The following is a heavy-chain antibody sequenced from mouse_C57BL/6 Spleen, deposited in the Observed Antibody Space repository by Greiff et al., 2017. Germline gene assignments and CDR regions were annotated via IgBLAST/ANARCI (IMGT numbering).Heavy chain of an antibody. Sequence: QVQLQQPGAELVKPGASVKLSCKASGYTFTSYCMHWVKQRPGQGLEWIGMIHPNSGSTNYNEKFKSKATLTVDKSSSTAYMQLSSLTSEDSAVYYCARYYYDGYPYAMDYWGQGTSVTVSS. CDR2: IHPNSGST. J-gene: IGHJ4*01. V-gene: IGHV1-64*01. CDR1: GYTFTSYC. D-gene: IGHD2-3*01. CDR3: ARYYYDGYPYAMDY.